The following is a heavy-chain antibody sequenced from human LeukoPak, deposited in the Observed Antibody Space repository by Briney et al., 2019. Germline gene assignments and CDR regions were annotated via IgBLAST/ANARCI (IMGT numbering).Heavy chain of an antibody. D-gene: IGHD3-3*01. CDR3: ARGRYYDFWSGYYTTGVYFDY. V-gene: IGHV4-34*01. CDR2: INHSGST. J-gene: IGHJ4*02. CDR1: GGSFSGYY. Sequence: SETLSLTCAVYGGSFSGYYWSWIRQPPGKGLEWIGEINHSGSTNYNPSLKSRVTISVDTSKNQFSLKLSSVPAADPAVYYCARGRYYDFWSGYYTTGVYFDYWGQGTLVTVSS.